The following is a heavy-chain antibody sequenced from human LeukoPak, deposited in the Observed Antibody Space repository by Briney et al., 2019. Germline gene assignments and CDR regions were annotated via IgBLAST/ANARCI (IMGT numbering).Heavy chain of an antibody. CDR3: ARGTVVPAAIPYDY. Sequence: SETLSLTCTVSGGSINSNSFYWGWIRHPPGKELEWIGSIYFTGSTYYNPSLKSRVIISVDTSKNQFSLKLSSVTAADTAVYYCARGTVVPAAIPYDYWGQGTLVTVSS. CDR2: IYFTGST. CDR1: GGSINSNSFY. V-gene: IGHV4-39*07. D-gene: IGHD2-2*02. J-gene: IGHJ4*02.